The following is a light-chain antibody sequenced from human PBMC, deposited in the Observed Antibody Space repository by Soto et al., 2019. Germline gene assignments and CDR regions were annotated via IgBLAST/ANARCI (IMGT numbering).Light chain of an antibody. V-gene: IGKV3-15*01. CDR2: GVS. CDR3: QQYSDWPSIT. J-gene: IGKJ5*01. Sequence: EIVMTQSPETLSVSAGARATLSCRATQSISSYLAWYQLKPGQAPRLLIYGVSTRATGIPARFSGSGSGTEFTLTISSLQSEDVAVYYCQQYSDWPSITFGQGTRLEIK. CDR1: QSISSY.